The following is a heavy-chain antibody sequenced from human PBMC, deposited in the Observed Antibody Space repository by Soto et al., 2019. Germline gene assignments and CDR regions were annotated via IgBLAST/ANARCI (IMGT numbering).Heavy chain of an antibody. CDR3: STTVITAPLFEY. V-gene: IGHV3-72*01. D-gene: IGHD2-21*02. Sequence: EVQLVESGGGLVQPGGSLRLSCEGSGFTFSGHYMDWVRQAPGKGLEWLGRIRNKPNGHTTAYAAAVKGRFTISRDDSKNLVYLQMNSLKSDDTARYYCSTTVITAPLFEYWGQGTLVAVSS. CDR1: GFTFSGHY. J-gene: IGHJ4*02. CDR2: IRNKPNGHTT.